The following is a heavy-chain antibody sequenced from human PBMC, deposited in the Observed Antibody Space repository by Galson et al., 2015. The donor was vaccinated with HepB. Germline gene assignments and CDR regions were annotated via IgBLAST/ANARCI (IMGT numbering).Heavy chain of an antibody. CDR2: ISYDGSNK. Sequence: SLRLSCAASGFTFSSYGMHWVRQAPGKGLEWVAVISYDGSNKYYADSVKGRFTISRDNSKNTLYLQMNSLRAEDTAVYYCAKDSAYSYGRGGFDYRGQGTLVTVSS. D-gene: IGHD5-18*01. J-gene: IGHJ4*02. CDR1: GFTFSSYG. CDR3: AKDSAYSYGRGGFDY. V-gene: IGHV3-30*18.